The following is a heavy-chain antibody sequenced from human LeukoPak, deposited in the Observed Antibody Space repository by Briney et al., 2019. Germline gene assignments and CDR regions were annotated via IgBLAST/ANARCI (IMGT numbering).Heavy chain of an antibody. Sequence: ASVKVSCKASGGTFSSYAISWVRQAPGQGGEWMGRIIPIFGTANYAQKFQGRVTITTDESTSTAYMELSSLRSEDTAVYYCARGITMVRGELDYWGQGTLVTVSS. J-gene: IGHJ4*02. CDR2: IIPIFGTA. CDR3: ARGITMVRGELDY. D-gene: IGHD3-10*01. CDR1: GGTFSSYA. V-gene: IGHV1-69*05.